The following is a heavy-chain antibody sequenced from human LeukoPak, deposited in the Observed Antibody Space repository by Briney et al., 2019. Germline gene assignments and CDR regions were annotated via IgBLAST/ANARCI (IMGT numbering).Heavy chain of an antibody. D-gene: IGHD6-13*01. Sequence: GGSLRLSCAASGFTFSPYSMHWVRQAPGKGLDWVAFMSYDGTSKYYADSVKGRFTISRDNSKNTLYLQMNSLRAEDTAVYYCARGGGSSWSPLDYRGQGTLVTVSS. J-gene: IGHJ4*02. V-gene: IGHV3-30-3*01. CDR3: ARGGGSSWSPLDY. CDR2: MSYDGTSK. CDR1: GFTFSPYS.